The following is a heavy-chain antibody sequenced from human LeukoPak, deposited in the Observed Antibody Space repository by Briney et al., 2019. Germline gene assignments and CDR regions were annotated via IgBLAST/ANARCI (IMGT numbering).Heavy chain of an antibody. D-gene: IGHD5-18*01. Sequence: SVTLSLTCAVYGGSVSGNYWSWIGPPPGKGLEWFSKINNSGTTNSNPSHRRRATITVNTSSTEFFLKRSSGSAADAADYCGATRGMVNTAMDDYWGQGTLVTVSS. J-gene: IGHJ4*02. CDR1: GGSVSGNY. V-gene: IGHV4-34*01. CDR3: ATRGMVNTAMDDY. CDR2: INNSGTT.